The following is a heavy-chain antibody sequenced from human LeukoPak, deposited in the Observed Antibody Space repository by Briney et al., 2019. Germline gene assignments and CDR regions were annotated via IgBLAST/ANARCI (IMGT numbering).Heavy chain of an antibody. D-gene: IGHD4-17*01. CDR3: ARHPYGALDY. CDR2: ISYDGSNK. V-gene: IGHV3-30*03. CDR1: GFTFSSYG. J-gene: IGHJ4*02. Sequence: PGRSLRLSCAASGFTFSSYGMHWVRQAPGKGLEWVAVISYDGSNKYYADSVKGRFTISRDNAKNSLYLQMNSLRAEDTAVYYCARHPYGALDYWGQGTLVTVSS.